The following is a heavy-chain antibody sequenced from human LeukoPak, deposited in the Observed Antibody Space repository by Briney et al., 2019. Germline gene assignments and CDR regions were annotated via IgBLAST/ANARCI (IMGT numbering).Heavy chain of an antibody. V-gene: IGHV1-2*02. Sequence: GASVKVSCKASGYTFTVYYMHWVRQAPGQGLEWMGWINPNSGGTNYAQKFQGRVTMTRDTSISTAYMELSRLRSDDTAVYYCARGDDYGDLLGFDYWGQGTLVTVSS. D-gene: IGHD4-17*01. J-gene: IGHJ4*02. CDR3: ARGDDYGDLLGFDY. CDR2: INPNSGGT. CDR1: GYTFTVYY.